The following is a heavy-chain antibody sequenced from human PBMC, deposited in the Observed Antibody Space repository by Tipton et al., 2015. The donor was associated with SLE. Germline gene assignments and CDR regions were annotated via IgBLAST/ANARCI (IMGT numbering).Heavy chain of an antibody. D-gene: IGHD6-13*01. J-gene: IGHJ4*02. Sequence: TLSLTCTVSGGSISKYYWSWIRQSPVKGLEFIGYIYYSGYTSYNPSLKSRVTISVDSSKNQFSLELRSVTAADTAVYYCARLLTAAGTHFFDYWGQGTLVTVSS. CDR2: IYYSGYT. CDR1: GGSISKYY. V-gene: IGHV4-59*01. CDR3: ARLLTAAGTHFFDY.